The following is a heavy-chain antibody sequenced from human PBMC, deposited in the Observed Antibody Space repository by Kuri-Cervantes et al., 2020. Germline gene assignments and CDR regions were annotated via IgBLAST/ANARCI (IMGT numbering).Heavy chain of an antibody. CDR2: MNPNSGNT. D-gene: IGHD1-26*01. V-gene: IGHV1-8*01. CDR3: AREVGVTWEDGYFDH. CDR1: GYTFTSYD. J-gene: IGHJ4*02. Sequence: ASVKVSCKASGYTFTSYDINWVRQATGQGLEWMGWMNPNSGNTGYAQKFQGRVTMTRNTSISTAYMELSSLRSEDAAVYYCAREVGVTWEDGYFDHWGQGTPVTVSS.